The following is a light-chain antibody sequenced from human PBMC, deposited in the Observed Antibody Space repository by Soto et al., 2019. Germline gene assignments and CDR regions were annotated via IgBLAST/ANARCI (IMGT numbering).Light chain of an antibody. CDR3: MQALQSLT. V-gene: IGKV2-28*01. J-gene: IGKJ5*01. CDR1: XILLYNNTYNY. Sequence: EIVMTQSPLTLPVXXGXXXXIXXXSXXILLYNNTYNYLDWYVQKPGQSPQLLIYFGSNRAPGVPDRFSGSGSGTDFTLKINRVEAEDVGTYYCMQALQSLTFGQGTRLEIK. CDR2: FGS.